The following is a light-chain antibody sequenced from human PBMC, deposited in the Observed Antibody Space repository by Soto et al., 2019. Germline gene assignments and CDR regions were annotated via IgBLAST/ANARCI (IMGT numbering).Light chain of an antibody. J-gene: IGKJ1*01. V-gene: IGKV1-39*01. CDR1: QSVNTF. CDR2: DAS. Sequence: DIQTTSSPACLSASVVDAVTITCRGSQSVNTFLSWYRHKPGEAPELLIYDASTLQIGGPSRFIGSGYGREFTLAISSRLSADFVTYYFRQSYYIPWTFGQGTKVDIK. CDR3: RQSYYIPWT.